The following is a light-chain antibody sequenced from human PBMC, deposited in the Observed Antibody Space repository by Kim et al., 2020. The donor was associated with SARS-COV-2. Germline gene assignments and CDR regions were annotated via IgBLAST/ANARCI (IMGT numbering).Light chain of an antibody. CDR3: QKYNSAPRT. Sequence: SASVGDRIIVTCRASQDIKNYLAWYQQKPGKAPKLLIYAASTLQSGVPSRFSGSGSGTEFTLTISSLQTEDVATYYCQKYNSAPRTLGQGTKLEI. CDR1: QDIKNY. CDR2: AAS. V-gene: IGKV1-27*01. J-gene: IGKJ2*02.